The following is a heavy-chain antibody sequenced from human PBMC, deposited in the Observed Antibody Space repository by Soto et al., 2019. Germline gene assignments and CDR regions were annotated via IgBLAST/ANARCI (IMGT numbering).Heavy chain of an antibody. D-gene: IGHD4-4*01. CDR1: GGPISSGGSY. CDR2: IYYSGST. Sequence: QVHLREPGPGRVKPSQTLSLTGTFSGGPISSGGSYWSWIRQHPGKGLGWIGSIYYSGSTYYNPSLKSRVTXXVXTXXSQFSLKLSSVTAADTAVYYCARRMVTLDDDAFDIWGQGTMVTVSS. J-gene: IGHJ3*02. CDR3: ARRMVTLDDDAFDI. V-gene: IGHV4-31*03.